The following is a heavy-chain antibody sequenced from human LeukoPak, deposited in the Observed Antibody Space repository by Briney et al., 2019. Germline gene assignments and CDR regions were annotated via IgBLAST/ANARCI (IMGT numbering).Heavy chain of an antibody. V-gene: IGHV4-34*01. CDR3: AQHRRAFDI. CDR2: INHSGST. CDR1: GGSFSGYY. Sequence: SETLSLTCAVYGGSFSGYYWSWIRQPPGKGLEWIGEINHSGSTNYNPSLKSRVTISVDTSKNQFSLKLSSVTAADTAVYDCAQHRRAFDIWGQGTMVTVSS. D-gene: IGHD6-13*01. J-gene: IGHJ3*02.